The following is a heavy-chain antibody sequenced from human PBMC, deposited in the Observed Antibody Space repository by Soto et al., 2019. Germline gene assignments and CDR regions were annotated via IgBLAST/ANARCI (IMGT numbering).Heavy chain of an antibody. CDR1: GFTFSSYG. J-gene: IGHJ4*02. D-gene: IGHD2-15*01. CDR2: ISYDGSNK. CDR3: AKDRSVVVVAAALGY. Sequence: QVQLVESGGGVVQPGRSLRLSCAASGFTFSSYGMHWVRQAPGKGLEWVAVISYDGSNKYYADSVKGRFTISRDNSKNTLYLQMNRLRAEDTAVYYCAKDRSVVVVAAALGYWGQGTLVTVSS. V-gene: IGHV3-30*18.